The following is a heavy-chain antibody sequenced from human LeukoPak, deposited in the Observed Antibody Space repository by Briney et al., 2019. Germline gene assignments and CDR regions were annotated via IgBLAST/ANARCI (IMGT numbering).Heavy chain of an antibody. J-gene: IGHJ4*02. V-gene: IGHV4-4*02. D-gene: IGHD1-1*01. CDR3: TRVPTGTTGPAGY. CDR2: IYHSGST. CDR1: GGSISSSNW. Sequence: SETLSLTCAVSGGSISSSNWWTWVRQPPGKGLEWIGEIYHSGSTNYNPSLKGRVTISVDKSKNRFSLSLSSVTAADTAVYYCTRVPTGTTGPAGYWGQGTLVTVSS.